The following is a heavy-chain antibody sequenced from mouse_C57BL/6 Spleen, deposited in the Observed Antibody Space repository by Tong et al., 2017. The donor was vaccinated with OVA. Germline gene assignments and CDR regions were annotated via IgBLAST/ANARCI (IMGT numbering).Heavy chain of an antibody. CDR2: ISSGGSYT. CDR3: ARHRTIGTTVDY. Sequence: EVQLQESGGGLVKPGGSLKLSCAASGFTFSSYAMSWVRQTPEKRLEWVATISSGGSYTYYPDSVKGRFTISRDNAKNTLYLQMSSLRSEDTAMYYCARHRTIGTTVDYWGQGTTLTVSS. V-gene: IGHV5-9-3*01. J-gene: IGHJ2*01. CDR1: GFTFSSYA. D-gene: IGHD2-14*01.